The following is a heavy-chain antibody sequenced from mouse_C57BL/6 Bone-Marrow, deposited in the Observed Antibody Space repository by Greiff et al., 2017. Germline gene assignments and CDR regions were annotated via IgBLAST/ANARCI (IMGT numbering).Heavy chain of an antibody. D-gene: IGHD2-4*01. V-gene: IGHV1-4*01. CDR3: ARGDYDVAWFAY. CDR2: INPSSGYT. CDR1: GYTFTSYT. J-gene: IGHJ3*01. Sequence: VKLMESGAELARPGASVKMFCKASGYTFTSYTMHWVKQRPGQGLEWIGYINPSSGYTKYNQKFKDKATLTADKSSSTAYMQLSSLTSEDSAVYYCARGDYDVAWFAYWGQGTLVTVSA.